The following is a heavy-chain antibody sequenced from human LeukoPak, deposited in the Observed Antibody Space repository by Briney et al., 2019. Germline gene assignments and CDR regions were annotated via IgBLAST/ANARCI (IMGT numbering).Heavy chain of an antibody. V-gene: IGHV1-69*13. Sequence: RASVKVSCKASGGTFSSYAISWVRQAPGQGREWMGGIIPIFGTENYAQKLQGRVTITADESTSTAYIGLSSLRSEDTAVYYCARDRGDVARAYNWNDMEIDYWGQGTLVTVSS. J-gene: IGHJ4*02. D-gene: IGHD1-20*01. CDR1: GGTFSSYA. CDR2: IIPIFGTE. CDR3: ARDRGDVARAYNWNDMEIDY.